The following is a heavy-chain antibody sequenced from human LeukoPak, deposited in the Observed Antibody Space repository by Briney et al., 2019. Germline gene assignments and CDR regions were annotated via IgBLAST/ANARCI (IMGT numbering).Heavy chain of an antibody. D-gene: IGHD5-18*01. V-gene: IGHV4-38-2*01. CDR2: IYHSGST. J-gene: IGHJ4*02. Sequence: PSETLSLTCAVSGYSISSGYYWGWIRQPPGKGLDWIGSIYHSGSTYYNPSLKSRVTISVDTTKNQFSLKLSSVPAADTAVYYCARGGYSYAVPLLYWGQGTLVTVSS. CDR1: GYSISSGYY. CDR3: ARGGYSYAVPLLY.